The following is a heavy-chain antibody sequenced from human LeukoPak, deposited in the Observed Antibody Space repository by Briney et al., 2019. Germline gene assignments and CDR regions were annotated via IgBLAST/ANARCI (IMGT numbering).Heavy chain of an antibody. Sequence: GGSLRLSCAASGFTFSTYWMSWVRQAPGKVLEWVANIKQDGSEKYYVDSVKGRFTISRDNAKNSLYLQMNSLRAEDAAMYYCARDSAGNDCWGQGTLVTVSS. V-gene: IGHV3-7*01. CDR1: GFTFSTYW. CDR2: IKQDGSEK. J-gene: IGHJ4*02. CDR3: ARDSAGNDC. D-gene: IGHD6-13*01.